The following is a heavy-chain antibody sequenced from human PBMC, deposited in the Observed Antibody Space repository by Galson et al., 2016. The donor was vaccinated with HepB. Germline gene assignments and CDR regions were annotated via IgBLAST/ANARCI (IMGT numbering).Heavy chain of an antibody. V-gene: IGHV3-7*03. Sequence: SLRLSCAASGCRFGTYGMSWVRQAPGKGLEWVANIHPARGAKYYMHSVRGRFAISRDNTENSLYLQMSSLRAEDTAIYYCARIHLDSSGWGDGFDIWGQGTMVTVSS. D-gene: IGHD3-22*01. CDR3: ARIHLDSSGWGDGFDI. J-gene: IGHJ3*02. CDR2: IHPARGAK. CDR1: GCRFGTYG.